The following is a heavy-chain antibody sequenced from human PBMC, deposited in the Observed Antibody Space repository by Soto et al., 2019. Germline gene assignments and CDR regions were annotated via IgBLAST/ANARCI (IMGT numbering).Heavy chain of an antibody. CDR3: TTDGYCSGGSCYYYYYGMDV. CDR2: IKSKTDGGTT. Sequence: GGSLRLSCAASGFTFSNAWMNWVRQAPGKGLEWVGRIKSKTDGGTTDYAAPVKGRFTISRDDSKNTLYLQMNSLKTEDTAVYYCTTDGYCSGGSCYYYYYGMDVWGQGTTVTVSS. V-gene: IGHV3-15*07. D-gene: IGHD2-15*01. CDR1: GFTFSNAW. J-gene: IGHJ6*02.